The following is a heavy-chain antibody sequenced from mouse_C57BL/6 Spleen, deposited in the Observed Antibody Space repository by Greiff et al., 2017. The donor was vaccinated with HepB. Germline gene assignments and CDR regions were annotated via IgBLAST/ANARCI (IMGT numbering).Heavy chain of an antibody. Sequence: VQLQQPGAELVKPGASVKLSCKASGYTFTSYWMQWVKQRPGQGLEWIGEIDPSDSYTNYNQKFKGKATLTVDTSSSTAYMQLSSLTSEESAVYYCTRFLGTTVEDYWGQGTSVTVSS. V-gene: IGHV1-50*01. D-gene: IGHD1-1*01. J-gene: IGHJ4*01. CDR1: GYTFTSYW. CDR3: TRFLGTTVEDY. CDR2: IDPSDSYT.